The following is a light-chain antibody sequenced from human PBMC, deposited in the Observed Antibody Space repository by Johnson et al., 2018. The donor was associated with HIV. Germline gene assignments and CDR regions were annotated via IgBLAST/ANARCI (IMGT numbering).Light chain of an antibody. CDR3: GTWDSSLSAGV. Sequence: QSMLTQPPSVSAAPGQKVTISCSGSSSNIGNNYVSWYQQLPGTAPKLLIYDNNKRPSGIPDRFSDSKSGTSAALGITGLQTGDEADYYCGTWDSSLSAGVFGTGTKVTVL. J-gene: IGLJ1*01. V-gene: IGLV1-51*01. CDR2: DNN. CDR1: SSNIGNNY.